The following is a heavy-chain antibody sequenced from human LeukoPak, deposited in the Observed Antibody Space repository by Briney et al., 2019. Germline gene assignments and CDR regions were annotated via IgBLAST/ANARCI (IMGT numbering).Heavy chain of an antibody. Sequence: SETLSLTCTVSGSSISSSSYYWHWIRQPPGKGLEWIGTIYYSGSTHYNPSLKSRITISVDMSKNQFSLKLSSMTAADTAVYYCANPAGRALYYFDYWGQGTLVTVSS. V-gene: IGHV4-39*01. CDR3: ANPAGRALYYFDY. J-gene: IGHJ4*02. CDR2: IYYSGST. CDR1: GSSISSSSYY.